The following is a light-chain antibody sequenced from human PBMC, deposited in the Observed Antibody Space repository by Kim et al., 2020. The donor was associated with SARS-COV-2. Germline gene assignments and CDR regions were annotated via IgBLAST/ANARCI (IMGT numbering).Light chain of an antibody. Sequence: SPGERATLSCRASQSVSSNFAWYQQKPGQAPRLLIYGASTRATGIPARFSGSGSGTDFTLTINSLQSEDFAVYYCQQYNNWPPLTFGGGTKVDIK. CDR2: GAS. CDR1: QSVSSN. V-gene: IGKV3-15*01. CDR3: QQYNNWPPLT. J-gene: IGKJ4*01.